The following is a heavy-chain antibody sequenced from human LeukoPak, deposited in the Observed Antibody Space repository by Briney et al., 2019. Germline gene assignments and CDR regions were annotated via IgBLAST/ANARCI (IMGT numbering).Heavy chain of an antibody. J-gene: IGHJ6*03. CDR1: GFAFNGYP. CDR2: ISYVKGDV. D-gene: IGHD1/OR15-1a*01. CDR3: GRAGGAWSRTHYYYYMDV. V-gene: IGHV3-30*01. Sequence: PGGSLRLSCAASGFAFNGYPMCWVRQAPGKGLEWLAFISYVKGDVLYADSVKGRFTISRDDSKSTLFLEVNSLRPEDTAVYYCGRAGGAWSRTHYYYYMDVWGKGTTVTVSS.